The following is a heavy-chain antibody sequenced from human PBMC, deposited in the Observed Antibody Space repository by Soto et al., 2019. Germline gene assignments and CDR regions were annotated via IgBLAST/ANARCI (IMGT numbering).Heavy chain of an antibody. D-gene: IGHD6-6*01. J-gene: IGHJ6*02. CDR3: ARSTIAARHYYYYGMDV. Sequence: GASVKVSCKASGGTFSSYAISWVRQAPGQGLEWMGGIIPIFGTANYAQKFQGRVTITADESTSTAYMELSSLRSEDTAVYYCARSTIAARHYYYYGMDVWGQGTTVTVSS. V-gene: IGHV1-69*13. CDR1: GGTFSSYA. CDR2: IIPIFGTA.